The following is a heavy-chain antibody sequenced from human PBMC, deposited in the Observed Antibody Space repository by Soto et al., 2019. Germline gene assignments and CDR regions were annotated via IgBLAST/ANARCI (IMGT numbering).Heavy chain of an antibody. D-gene: IGHD2-21*02. J-gene: IGHJ6*02. CDR2: IYWDDDK. CDR1: AFSLSTGGVG. Sequence: QITLKESGPTLVKPTQTLTLTCTFSAFSLSTGGVGVGWIRQPPGKALEWLALIYWDDDKRYSPSLRSRRTITKDTSKNQVVLTMTNMDPVDTATYYCIQSRCGGDCLQSYASYYYHGMDVWGQGTTVTVSS. V-gene: IGHV2-5*02. CDR3: IQSRCGGDCLQSYASYYYHGMDV.